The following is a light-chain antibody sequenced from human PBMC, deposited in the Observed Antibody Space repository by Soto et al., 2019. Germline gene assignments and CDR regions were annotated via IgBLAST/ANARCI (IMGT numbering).Light chain of an antibody. CDR2: EDT. CDR1: SFSIATNY. Sequence: NFMLTQRHSVSESQGKTVTISCTGSSFSIATNYVQWYQQRPGSAPTTVIYEDTQRPSGVPERFSGSIDSSSNSASLTISGLKTEDEADYYCQSYDGSNPDVVFGAGTKLTVL. J-gene: IGLJ2*01. V-gene: IGLV6-57*02. CDR3: QSYDGSNPDVV.